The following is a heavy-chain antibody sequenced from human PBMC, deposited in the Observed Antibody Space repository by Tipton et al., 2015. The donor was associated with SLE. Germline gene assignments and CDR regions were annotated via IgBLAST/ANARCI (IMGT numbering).Heavy chain of an antibody. V-gene: IGHV1-2*02. D-gene: IGHD3-10*01. CDR3: ARGNRDYYGSGSSFDY. Sequence: QSGAEVKKPGASVKVSCKASGYTFTGYYMHWVRQAPGQGLEWMGWINPNSGGTNYAQKFQGRVTMTRDTSISTAYMELSRLRSDDTAVYYCARGNRDYYGSGSSFDYWGQGTLVTVSS. J-gene: IGHJ4*02. CDR2: INPNSGGT. CDR1: GYTFTGYY.